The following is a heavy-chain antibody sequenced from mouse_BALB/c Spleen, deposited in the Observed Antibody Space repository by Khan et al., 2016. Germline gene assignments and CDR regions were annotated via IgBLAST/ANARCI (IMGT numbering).Heavy chain of an antibody. CDR3: AKSYGNYGYFDV. V-gene: IGHV5-4*02. Sequence: EVELVESGGGLVKPGGSLKLSCTASGFTFSDYYIYWVRQTPEKRLEWVATISDGFSYTYYTDSLKGRFTLSRDNAENNLYLQMSSLTSADTAMYYFAKSYGNYGYFDVWGAGTTVTVSS. CDR1: GFTFSDYY. J-gene: IGHJ1*01. D-gene: IGHD2-1*01. CDR2: ISDGFSYT.